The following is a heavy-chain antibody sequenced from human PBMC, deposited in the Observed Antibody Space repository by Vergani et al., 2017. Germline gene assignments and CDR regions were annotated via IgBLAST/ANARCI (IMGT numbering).Heavy chain of an antibody. CDR2: IYSGGST. CDR3: ARDVSSGWYLFDY. D-gene: IGHD6-19*01. J-gene: IGHJ4*02. CDR1: GFIVSSNY. Sequence: QLVESGGGWVQPGGSLRLSCAASGFIVSSNYMSWVRQAPGKGLEWVSVIYSGGSTYYADSVKGRFIISRDNSKNTLYLQMNSLRAEDTAVYYCARDVSSGWYLFDYWGQGTLVTVSS. V-gene: IGHV3-66*02.